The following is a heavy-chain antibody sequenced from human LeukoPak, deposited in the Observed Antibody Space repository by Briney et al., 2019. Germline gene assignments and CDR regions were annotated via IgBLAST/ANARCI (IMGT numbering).Heavy chain of an antibody. Sequence: GESLKISCKGSGYSFTSYWIGWVRQMPGKGLEWMGIIHPGDSDTRYSPSFQGQVTISADKSISAAYLQWSSLKASDTAMYYCARGESAATVYFDYWGQGTLVTVSS. V-gene: IGHV5-51*01. D-gene: IGHD6-13*01. CDR2: IHPGDSDT. CDR3: ARGESAATVYFDY. CDR1: GYSFTSYW. J-gene: IGHJ4*02.